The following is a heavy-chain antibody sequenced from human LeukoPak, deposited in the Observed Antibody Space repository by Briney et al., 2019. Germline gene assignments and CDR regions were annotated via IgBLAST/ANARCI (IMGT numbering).Heavy chain of an antibody. CDR3: ASRWGRSLGYSGYLDY. CDR2: IHYSGST. J-gene: IGHJ4*02. CDR1: GGSISSSGYY. Sequence: IPSETLSLTCTVSGGSISSSGYYWGWIRQPPGKGLEWIGSIHYSGSTYHNPSPKSRVTISVDTSKNQFSLKLSSVTAADTAVYYCASRWGRSLGYSGYLDYWGQGTLVTVSS. V-gene: IGHV4-39*01. D-gene: IGHD3-16*01.